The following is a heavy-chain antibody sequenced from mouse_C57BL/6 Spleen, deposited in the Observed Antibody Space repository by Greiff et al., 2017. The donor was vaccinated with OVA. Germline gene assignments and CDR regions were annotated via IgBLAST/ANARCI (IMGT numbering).Heavy chain of an antibody. CDR2: IDPENGDT. CDR3: TTIYDGYWGY. Sequence: DVQLQESGAELVRPGASVKLSCTASGFNIKDDYMHWVKQRPEQGLEWIGWIDPENGDTEYASKFQGKATITADTSSNTAYLQLSSLTSEDTAVYYCTTIYDGYWGYWGQGTTLTVSS. CDR1: GFNIKDDY. V-gene: IGHV14-4*01. J-gene: IGHJ2*01. D-gene: IGHD2-3*01.